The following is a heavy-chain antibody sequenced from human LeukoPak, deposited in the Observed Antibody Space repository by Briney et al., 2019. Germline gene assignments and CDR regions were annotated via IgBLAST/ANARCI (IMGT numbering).Heavy chain of an antibody. D-gene: IGHD3-22*01. CDR2: ISSSSSYI. J-gene: IGHJ4*02. CDR3: VRDDSSGYYYYFDY. Sequence: KPGGSLRLSCAASGFTFSSYSMNWVRQAPGKGLEWVSSISSSSSYIYYADSVKGRFTISRDNAKNSLYLQMNSLRAEDTAVYYCVRDDSSGYYYYFDYWGQGTLVPVSS. CDR1: GFTFSSYS. V-gene: IGHV3-21*01.